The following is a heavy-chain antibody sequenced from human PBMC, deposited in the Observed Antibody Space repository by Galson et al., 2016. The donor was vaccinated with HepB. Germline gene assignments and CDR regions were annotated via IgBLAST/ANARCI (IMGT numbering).Heavy chain of an antibody. V-gene: IGHV4-34*01. Sequence: SETLSLTCAVYGGSFGGYYWSWIRQPPGKGLEWIGEINHSGSTNYNPSLTSRVTISVDMSKNQFSLKLSSVTAADTAMYYCARIPRRSRGYNGMDVWGQGTTVTVSS. D-gene: IGHD2-2*01. J-gene: IGHJ6*02. CDR1: GGSFGGYY. CDR2: INHSGST. CDR3: ARIPRRSRGYNGMDV.